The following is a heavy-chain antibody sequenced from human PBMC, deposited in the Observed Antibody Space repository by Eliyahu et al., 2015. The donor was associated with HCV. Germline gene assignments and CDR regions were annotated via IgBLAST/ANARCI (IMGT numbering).Heavy chain of an antibody. J-gene: IGHJ4*02. CDR1: GGSISNYY. V-gene: IGHV4-59*01. CDR2: IYYTGST. CDR3: ARRGPGGPFDL. D-gene: IGHD3-10*01. Sequence: QVQLQESGPGLVKPSETLSLTCXVSGGSISNYYWSWIRQPPGKGLEWIGYIYYTGSTNYNPSLKGRVTMSIDASKNQFSLKVTSVTAADTAVYYCARRGPGGPFDLWGRGTLVTVSS.